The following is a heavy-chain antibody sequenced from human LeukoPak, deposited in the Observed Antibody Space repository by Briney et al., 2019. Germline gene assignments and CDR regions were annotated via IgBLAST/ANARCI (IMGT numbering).Heavy chain of an antibody. J-gene: IGHJ5*02. V-gene: IGHV1-2*02. Sequence: ASVKVSCKASGYTFTGYYMHWVRQAPGQGLEWMGWINPNSGGTNYAQKFQGRVTMTRDTSISTAYMELSRLRSDDTAVYYCARAFHSSCPVSWFDPWGQGTLVTVSS. CDR2: INPNSGGT. D-gene: IGHD6-6*01. CDR1: GYTFTGYY. CDR3: ARAFHSSCPVSWFDP.